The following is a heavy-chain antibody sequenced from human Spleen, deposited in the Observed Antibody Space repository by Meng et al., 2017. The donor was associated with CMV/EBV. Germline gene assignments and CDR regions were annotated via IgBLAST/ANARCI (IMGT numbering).Heavy chain of an antibody. CDR2: ISDSGATT. J-gene: IGHJ3*02. CDR3: ATLGGSQGKSAFDI. CDR1: GFTFSSYA. Sequence: GESLKISCAASGFTFSSYAMSWVRQVPGKGPEWVSAISDSGATTYYADSAKGRFTISRDNSKNTLYLQMNSLRAEDTAVYFCATLGGSQGKSAFDIWGQGTMVTVSS. D-gene: IGHD1-26*01. V-gene: IGHV3-23*01.